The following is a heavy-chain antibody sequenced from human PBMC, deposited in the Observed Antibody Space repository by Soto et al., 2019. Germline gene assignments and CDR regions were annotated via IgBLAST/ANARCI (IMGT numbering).Heavy chain of an antibody. J-gene: IGHJ4*01. Sequence: ASVKVSCKASRYTFTSYGIGWGRQAPGQGLERMGWINGYNGDTNYAQKLQGRVTVTTDTSTSTAYMELRSLTSDDTAIYYCARDKDRESARSVPHFDYWGQGTLVTAPQ. CDR2: INGYNGDT. V-gene: IGHV1-18*04. D-gene: IGHD2-15*01. CDR1: RYTFTSYG. CDR3: ARDKDRESARSVPHFDY.